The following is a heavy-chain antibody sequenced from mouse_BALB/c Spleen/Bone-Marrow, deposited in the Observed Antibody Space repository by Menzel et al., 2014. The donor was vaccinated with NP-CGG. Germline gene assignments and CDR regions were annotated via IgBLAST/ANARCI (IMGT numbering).Heavy chain of an antibody. D-gene: IGHD1-1*01. CDR3: AAYYYVSSYGFAY. J-gene: IGHJ3*01. Sequence: VQLQQSGAELVKPGASVKLSCTASGFNIKDTYMHWVKQRPEQGLEWIGRIDPASGNTKFDPKFQGKATIASDTSSNTAYLQLSSLTSEDTAVYYCAAYYYVSSYGFAYWGQATLVTVSA. CDR1: GFNIKDTY. CDR2: IDPASGNT. V-gene: IGHV14-3*02.